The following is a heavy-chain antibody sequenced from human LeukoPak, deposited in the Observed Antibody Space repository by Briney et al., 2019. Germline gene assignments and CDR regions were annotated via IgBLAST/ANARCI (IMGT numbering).Heavy chain of an antibody. CDR1: GYTFTRYD. J-gene: IGHJ4*02. CDR3: AREFNHYYDSSGYSSDY. D-gene: IGHD3-22*01. V-gene: IGHV1-8*01. Sequence: PSVNVSCTASGYTFTRYDINWVRQAPGQGLEWMGWMNPNSGNTGYAQKFQGRVTMTRNTSISTAYMELSSLRSEDTAVYYCAREFNHYYDSSGYSSDYWGQGTLVTVSS. CDR2: MNPNSGNT.